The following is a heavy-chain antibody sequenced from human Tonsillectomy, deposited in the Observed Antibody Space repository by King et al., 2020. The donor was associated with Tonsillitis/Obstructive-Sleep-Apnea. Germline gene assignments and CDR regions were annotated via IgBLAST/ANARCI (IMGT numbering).Heavy chain of an antibody. J-gene: IGHJ4*02. CDR2: ISSSSYT. V-gene: IGHV3-11*05. CDR3: ARGASLGENDSSGYYLVY. Sequence: VQLVESGGGLVKPGGSLRLSCAASGFTFSDYYMSWIRQAPGKGLEWVSYISSSSYTNYADSVKGRFTISRDNAKNSLYLQMNSLRAEDTAVYYCARGASLGENDSSGYYLVYWGQGTLVTVSS. D-gene: IGHD3-22*01. CDR1: GFTFSDYY.